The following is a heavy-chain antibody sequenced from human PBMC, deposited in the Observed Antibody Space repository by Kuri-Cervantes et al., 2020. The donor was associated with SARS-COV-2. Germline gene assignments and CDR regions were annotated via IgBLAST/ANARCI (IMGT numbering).Heavy chain of an antibody. D-gene: IGHD3-10*01. Sequence: GSLRLSCAASGFTFSDYYMSWIRQAPGKGLEWIGSIYYSGSTYCNPSLKSRVTISVDTSENQFSLKLSSVTAADTAVYYCARPGRTVRGVITYYFDYWGQGTLVTVSS. J-gene: IGHJ4*02. CDR2: IYYSGST. CDR3: ARPGRTVRGVITYYFDY. CDR1: GFTFSDYY. V-gene: IGHV4-38-2*01.